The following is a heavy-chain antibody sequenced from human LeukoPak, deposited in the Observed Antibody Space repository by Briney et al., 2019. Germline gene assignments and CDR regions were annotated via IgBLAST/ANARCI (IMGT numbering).Heavy chain of an antibody. CDR2: ISSSSSYI. CDR1: GFIFSSYT. CDR3: ARDTDTVTTILDY. J-gene: IGHJ4*02. Sequence: GGSLRLSCAASGFIFSSYTMNWVRQAPGKGLEWVSSISSSSSYIYYADSVKGRFTISRDNAKNSLYLQMNSLRAEDTAVYYCARDTDTVTTILDYWGQGTLVTVSS. D-gene: IGHD4-17*01. V-gene: IGHV3-21*04.